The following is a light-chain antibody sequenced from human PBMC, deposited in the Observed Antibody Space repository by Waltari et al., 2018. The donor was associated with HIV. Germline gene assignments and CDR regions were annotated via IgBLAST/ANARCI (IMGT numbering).Light chain of an antibody. CDR3: QHYNTYPWT. Sequence: DIQMTQSPSTLSASVGDRVTITCRASQSISSWLAWYQQKPGKAPKLLIYKASSLETGVPSRFSGRGSGTEFTLTIRSLQPDDCATYYCQHYNTYPWTFGQGTKVEIK. V-gene: IGKV1-5*03. CDR1: QSISSW. CDR2: KAS. J-gene: IGKJ1*01.